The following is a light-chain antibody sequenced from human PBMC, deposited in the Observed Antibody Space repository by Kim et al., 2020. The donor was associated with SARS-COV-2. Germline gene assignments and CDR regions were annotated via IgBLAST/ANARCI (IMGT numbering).Light chain of an antibody. CDR3: QAWDGSTVV. CDR2: QDN. Sequence: SMSPGQTASITCSGDKLVDKYACWYQLKPGQSPVLVIFQDNKRPSGIPERFSGSSSGNTATLTISGTQAMDEADYYCQAWDGSTVVFGGGTKVTVL. J-gene: IGLJ2*01. CDR1: KLVDKY. V-gene: IGLV3-1*01.